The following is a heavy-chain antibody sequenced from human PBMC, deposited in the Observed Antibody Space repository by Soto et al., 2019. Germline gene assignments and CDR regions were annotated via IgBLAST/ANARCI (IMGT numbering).Heavy chain of an antibody. CDR1: GYTFTGYY. J-gene: IGHJ4*02. Sequence: QVPLVQSGAEVKKPGASVKVSCRASGYTFTGYYIHWVRQAPGEGLEWMGWIDPRSGGRDYAQRFQGRVTMTRDTSITTAYMEFSSLRSDDTALYYCARANSGDDDEFDYWGQGTLVTVSS. V-gene: IGHV1-2*02. D-gene: IGHD5-12*01. CDR3: ARANSGDDDEFDY. CDR2: IDPRSGGR.